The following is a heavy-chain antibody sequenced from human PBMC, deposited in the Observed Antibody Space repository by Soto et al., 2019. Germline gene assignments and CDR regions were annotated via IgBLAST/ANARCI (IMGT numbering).Heavy chain of an antibody. CDR2: MSSSCSYT. CDR3: ARDSVYYGDYELNYFDY. V-gene: IGHV3-11*05. D-gene: IGHD4-17*01. CDR1: GFTFSDYY. Sequence: QVQLVESGGGLVKPGGSLRLSCAASGFTFSDYYMSWIRQAPGKGLEWVSYMSSSCSYTNYADSVKGRFTISRDNAKNSLYLQMNSLRAEDTAVYYCARDSVYYGDYELNYFDYWGQGTLVTVSS. J-gene: IGHJ4*02.